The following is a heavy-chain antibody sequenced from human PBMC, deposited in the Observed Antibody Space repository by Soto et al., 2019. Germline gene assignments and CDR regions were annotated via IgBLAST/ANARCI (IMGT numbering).Heavy chain of an antibody. J-gene: IGHJ6*02. V-gene: IGHV3-30*18. CDR1: GFTFSSYG. CDR3: AKITYSSGWHTLTVNYYYYGINV. Sequence: QVQLVESGGGVVQPGRSLRLSCAASGFTFSSYGMHWVRQAPGKGLEWVAVISYDGSNKYYADSVKGRFTISRDNSKNTLYLQMTSLRAEDTAVYYCAKITYSSGWHTLTVNYYYYGINVWGQGTTVIVSS. D-gene: IGHD6-19*01. CDR2: ISYDGSNK.